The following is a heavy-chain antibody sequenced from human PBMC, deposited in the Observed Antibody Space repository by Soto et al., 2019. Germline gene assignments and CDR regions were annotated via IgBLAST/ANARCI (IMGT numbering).Heavy chain of an antibody. CDR2: IYHSGST. J-gene: IGHJ5*02. V-gene: IGHV4-30-2*01. Sequence: SETLSLTCAVSGGSISSGGYSWSWIRQPPGKGLEWIGYIYHSGSTYYNPSLKSRVTISVDRSKNQFSLKLSSVTAADTAVYYCAGYSSGWGDWFDPWGQGTLVTVSS. CDR1: GGSISSGGYS. CDR3: AGYSSGWGDWFDP. D-gene: IGHD6-19*01.